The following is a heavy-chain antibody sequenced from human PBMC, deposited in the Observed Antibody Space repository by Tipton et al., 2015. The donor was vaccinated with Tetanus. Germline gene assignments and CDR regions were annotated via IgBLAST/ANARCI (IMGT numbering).Heavy chain of an antibody. D-gene: IGHD2-2*01. CDR1: GGAFSGHY. V-gene: IGHV4-34*01. Sequence: TLSLTCAVYGGAFSGHYWTWIRQAPGKGLEWIGEIHPSGSTNYNASLRGRVTMSVDLTRKHVFLRMTSVTAADTAVYYCARSIAAASVWPFDYWGQGPQVTVSS. CDR2: IHPSGST. J-gene: IGHJ4*02. CDR3: ARSIAAASVWPFDY.